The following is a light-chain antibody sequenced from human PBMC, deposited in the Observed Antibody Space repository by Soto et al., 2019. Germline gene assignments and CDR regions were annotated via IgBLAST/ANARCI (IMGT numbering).Light chain of an antibody. Sequence: EVVMTQSPVTLSLSPGERATLSCRASQSVSSNLAWYQQKPGQAPRLLIYGASSRATGIPDRFSGSGSGTDFTLTISRLEPEDFAVYYCQQYGSSPMVTFGPGTKVDIK. CDR3: QQYGSSPMVT. V-gene: IGKV3-20*01. J-gene: IGKJ3*01. CDR2: GAS. CDR1: QSVSSN.